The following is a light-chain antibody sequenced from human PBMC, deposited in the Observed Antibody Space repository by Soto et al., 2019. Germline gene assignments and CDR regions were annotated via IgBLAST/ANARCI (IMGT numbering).Light chain of an antibody. CDR2: KNS. V-gene: IGLV1-47*01. Sequence: QSVLTQPPSASGTPGQRVTISCSGIRSSIGSNYVPWYQQLPGTAPKLLIYKNSQRPSGVPDRFSGSKSGTSASLAISGLRPEDEADYHCASWDDSLSGYVFGTGTKVTVL. CDR1: RSSIGSNY. J-gene: IGLJ1*01. CDR3: ASWDDSLSGYV.